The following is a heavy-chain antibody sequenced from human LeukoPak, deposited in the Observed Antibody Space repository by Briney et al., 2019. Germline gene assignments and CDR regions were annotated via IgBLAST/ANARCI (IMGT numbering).Heavy chain of an antibody. Sequence: GGSLRLSCAASGFTFSSYSMNWVRQAPGKGLEWVSSISSSSSYIYYADSVKGRFTISRDNAKNSLYLQMNSLRAEDTAVYYCARDGGYDNHYYYYHMDAWGKGTTVTVSS. CDR2: ISSSSSYI. CDR1: GFTFSSYS. J-gene: IGHJ6*03. CDR3: ARDGGYDNHYYYYHMDA. V-gene: IGHV3-21*01. D-gene: IGHD5-12*01.